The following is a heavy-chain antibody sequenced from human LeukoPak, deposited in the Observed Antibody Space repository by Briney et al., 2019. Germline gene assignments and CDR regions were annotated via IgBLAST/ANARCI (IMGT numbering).Heavy chain of an antibody. CDR2: MNPNSGNT. V-gene: IGHV1-8*01. J-gene: IGHJ6*03. CDR1: GYTFTSYD. D-gene: IGHD3-9*01. CDR3: ARADATYYDILTGYPYYYYYMDV. Sequence: ASVKVSCKASGYTFTSYDINWVRQATGQGLEWMGWMNPNSGNTGYAQKFQGRVTMTRNTSISTAYMELSSLRSEDTAVYYCARADATYYDILTGYPYYYYYMDVWGKGTTVTISS.